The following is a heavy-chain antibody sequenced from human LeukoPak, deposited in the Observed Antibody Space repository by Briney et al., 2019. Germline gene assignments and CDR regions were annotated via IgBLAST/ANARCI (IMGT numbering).Heavy chain of an antibody. CDR1: GVSLSGFY. CDR3: ARGGRFGEYFDF. CDR2: LNGSGRP. V-gene: IGHV4-34*01. Sequence: SETLSLTCTVYGVSLSGFYWSWIRQSPEKGLQWIGELNGSGRPKYNPSLRNRVTMSQDTSENQFSLILNSLTAADTAVYFCARGGRFGEYFDFWGQGTLVAVSS. D-gene: IGHD2-21*01. J-gene: IGHJ4*02.